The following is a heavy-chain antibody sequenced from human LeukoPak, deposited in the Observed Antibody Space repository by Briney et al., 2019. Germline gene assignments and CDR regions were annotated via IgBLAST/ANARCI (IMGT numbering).Heavy chain of an antibody. CDR2: IWSDGTNT. CDR1: GFTFSSYE. V-gene: IGHV3-33*08. Sequence: PGGSLRLSCAASGFTFSSYEMNWVRQAPGKGLEWVAVIWSDGTNTFYAGSVKGRFTISRDNSQKTVFLQMNSLRGDDTATYYCARDAQRGFDYSNSLEYWGHGTLVTVSS. CDR3: ARDAQRGFDYSNSLEY. D-gene: IGHD4-11*01. J-gene: IGHJ4*01.